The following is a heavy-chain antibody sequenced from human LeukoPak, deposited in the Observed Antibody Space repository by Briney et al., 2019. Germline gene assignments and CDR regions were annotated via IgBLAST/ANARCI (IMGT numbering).Heavy chain of an antibody. Sequence: GGSLRLSCTASGFTFSNYVMHWVRQAPGKGLAWVALISSDGSNKYYADSVKGRFTISRDNSKNTLYLQMSSLRAEDTAVYYCARAVATPSSPFQHWGQGTLVTVSS. CDR2: ISSDGSNK. CDR3: ARAVATPSSPFQH. V-gene: IGHV3-30*04. D-gene: IGHD4-23*01. J-gene: IGHJ1*01. CDR1: GFTFSNYV.